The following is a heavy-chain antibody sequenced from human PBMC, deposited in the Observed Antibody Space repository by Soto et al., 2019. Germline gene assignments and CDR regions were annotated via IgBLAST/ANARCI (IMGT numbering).Heavy chain of an antibody. J-gene: IGHJ6*02. CDR2: IYYSGST. CDR3: ARGYCISTSCSISYGMDV. D-gene: IGHD2-2*01. CDR1: GGSISSGDYY. Sequence: QVQLQESGPGLVKPSQTLSLTCTVSGGSISSGDYYWSWIRQPPGKGLEWIGYIYYSGSTYYNPSLKSRVTISVDTSKNQFSLKLSSVTAADTAVYYCARGYCISTSCSISYGMDVWGQGTTVTVSS. V-gene: IGHV4-30-4*01.